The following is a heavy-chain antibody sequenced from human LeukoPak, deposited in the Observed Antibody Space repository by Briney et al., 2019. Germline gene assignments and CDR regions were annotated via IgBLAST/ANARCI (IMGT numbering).Heavy chain of an antibody. D-gene: IGHD1-26*01. J-gene: IGHJ4*02. CDR1: GGSISSYY. CDR2: IYSSGST. Sequence: SSETLSLTCTVSGGSISSYYWSWIRQPAGKGLEWIGRIYSSGSTNYNPSLKSRVSLSVDTSRNQFSLKVNSVTAADTAVYYCASMYRGPNRGIDYWGQGTLVTVSS. CDR3: ASMYRGPNRGIDY. V-gene: IGHV4-4*07.